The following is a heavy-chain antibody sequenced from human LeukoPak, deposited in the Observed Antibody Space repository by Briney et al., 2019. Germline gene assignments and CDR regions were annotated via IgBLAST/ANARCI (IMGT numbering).Heavy chain of an antibody. D-gene: IGHD2-2*01. Sequence: PGGSLRLSCAACVFTLGSYAMSWVRQAPGKGLEWVSAISGSGGSTYYADSVKGRFTISRDNSKNTLYLQMNSLRAEDTAVYYFAKDLAPYVVVPAATDYWGQGTLVTVSS. J-gene: IGHJ4*02. V-gene: IGHV3-23*01. CDR2: ISGSGGST. CDR3: AKDLAPYVVVPAATDY. CDR1: VFTLGSYA.